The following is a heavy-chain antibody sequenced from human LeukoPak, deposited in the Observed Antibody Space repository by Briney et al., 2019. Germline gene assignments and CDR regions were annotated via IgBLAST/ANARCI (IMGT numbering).Heavy chain of an antibody. CDR1: GFTFSSYA. J-gene: IGHJ4*02. CDR3: ATTKSVLRFLEWLFDY. D-gene: IGHD3-3*01. V-gene: IGHV3-23*01. Sequence: PGGSLRLSCAISGFTFSSYAMNWVRQAPGKGLEWVSAISGSGGSTYYADSVKGRFTISRDNSKDTLYLQMNSLRAEDTAVYYCATTKSVLRFLEWLFDYWGQGTLVTVSS. CDR2: ISGSGGST.